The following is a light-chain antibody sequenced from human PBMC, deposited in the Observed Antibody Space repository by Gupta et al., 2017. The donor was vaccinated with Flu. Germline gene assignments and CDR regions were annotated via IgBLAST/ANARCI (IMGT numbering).Light chain of an antibody. CDR1: NSNIGNNF. J-gene: IGLJ2*01. V-gene: IGLV1-51*01. CDR2: DNN. CDR3: ATWDNNLRGV. Sequence: GSNSNIGNNFVSWYQQCPGTAPKLLIYDNNKRPSGIADRFSGSKSGTSATLAITGLQTGDEADYFCATWDNNLRGVFGGGTKLTVL.